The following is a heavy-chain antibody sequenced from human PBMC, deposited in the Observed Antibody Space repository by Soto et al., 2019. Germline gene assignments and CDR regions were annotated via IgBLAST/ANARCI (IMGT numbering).Heavy chain of an antibody. Sequence: SETLSLPCTVSGGSISSYNCSWIRQPLGKGLEWIGYIYYSGSTNYNPSLKSRVTMSVDLSKNQFSLKLTSLTAADTSVYYCASYELLTAYFPQFSFDFCCRGTLVTLSS. CDR2: IYYSGST. J-gene: IGHJ4*01. V-gene: IGHV4-59*08. D-gene: IGHD3-9*01. CDR1: GGSISSYN. CDR3: ASYELLTAYFPQFSFDF.